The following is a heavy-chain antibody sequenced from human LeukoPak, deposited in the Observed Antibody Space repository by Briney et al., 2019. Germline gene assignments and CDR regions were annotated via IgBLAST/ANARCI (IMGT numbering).Heavy chain of an antibody. CDR1: GGTFNSYA. J-gene: IGHJ4*02. CDR3: ARARGRGWYPLRY. V-gene: IGHV1-69*05. D-gene: IGHD6-19*01. Sequence: SSVKVSCRASGGTFNSYAITWVRQAPGQGLEWMGRIIPLFGPAYYAQNFQGRVTITTDESATTAYMELSGLRSEDTAVYYCARARGRGWYPLRYWGQGTRVTVSS. CDR2: IIPLFGPA.